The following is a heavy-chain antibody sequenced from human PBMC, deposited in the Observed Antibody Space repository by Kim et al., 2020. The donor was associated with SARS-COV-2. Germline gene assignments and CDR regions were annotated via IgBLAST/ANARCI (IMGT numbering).Heavy chain of an antibody. CDR3: AKDLKGYFDWLRSRFYYYYGMDV. CDR2: ISYDVSNK. Sequence: GGSLRLSCAASGFTFSSYGMHWVRQAPGKGLEWVAVISYDVSNKYYADSVKGRFTISRDNSKNTLYLQMNSLRAEDTAVYYCAKDLKGYFDWLRSRFYYYYGMDVWGQGTTVTVSS. V-gene: IGHV3-30*18. D-gene: IGHD3-9*01. J-gene: IGHJ6*02. CDR1: GFTFSSYG.